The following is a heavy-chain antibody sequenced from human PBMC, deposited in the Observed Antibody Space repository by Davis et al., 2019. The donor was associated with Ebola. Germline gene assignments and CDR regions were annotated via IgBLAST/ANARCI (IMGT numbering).Heavy chain of an antibody. D-gene: IGHD3-10*01. V-gene: IGHV1-8*02. J-gene: IGHJ4*02. CDR1: GGTFSSSA. CDR2: MNPDSGKT. Sequence: ASVKVSCKASGGTFSSSAINWVRQATGQGLEWMGWMNPDSGKTGHAQRFQGRVTMTRNTSISTAYMELSSLTSDDTAVYYCARGVYYGSGTYYILWGQGTLVTVSP. CDR3: ARGVYYGSGTYYIL.